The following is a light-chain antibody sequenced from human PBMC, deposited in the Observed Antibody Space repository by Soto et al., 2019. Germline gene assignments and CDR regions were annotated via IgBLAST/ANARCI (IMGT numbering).Light chain of an antibody. Sequence: DIQMTQSPSTLSASVGDRVTITCRASQSISSWLAWYQQKPGKAPKLLIYKASSLESGVPSRFSGSGSGTEFTLTISSPQPDDFATYYCQHYNSYPFTFGPGTKVDIK. CDR2: KAS. V-gene: IGKV1-5*03. CDR1: QSISSW. CDR3: QHYNSYPFT. J-gene: IGKJ3*01.